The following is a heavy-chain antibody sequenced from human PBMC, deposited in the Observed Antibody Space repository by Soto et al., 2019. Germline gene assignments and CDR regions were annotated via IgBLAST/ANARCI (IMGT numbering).Heavy chain of an antibody. Sequence: QVQMVQSGAEVKKPGASVKLSCKASGYTFMNYYIHWVRQAPGQGLEWMGIINPNGYTSTLAQKFQGRLTVTSDTSTSTVYMELGSLSSEETAVYYCARDLHGAFTTMVYWGQGSLVTVSS. D-gene: IGHD5-18*01. CDR3: ARDLHGAFTTMVY. CDR2: INPNGYTS. V-gene: IGHV1-46*01. CDR1: GYTFMNYY. J-gene: IGHJ4*02.